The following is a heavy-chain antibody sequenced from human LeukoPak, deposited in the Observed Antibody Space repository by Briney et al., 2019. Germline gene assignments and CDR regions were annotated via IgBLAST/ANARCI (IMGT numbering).Heavy chain of an antibody. J-gene: IGHJ4*02. V-gene: IGHV1-18*01. D-gene: IGHD6-19*01. Sequence: GASVKVSCKASGYTFTSYGISWVRQAPGQGLEWMGWISAYNGNTNYAQKLQGRVTMTTDTSTSTAYMELRSLRSDDTAVYYCARQVTHGWYGKDFDYWGQGTLVTVSS. CDR1: GYTFTSYG. CDR2: ISAYNGNT. CDR3: ARQVTHGWYGKDFDY.